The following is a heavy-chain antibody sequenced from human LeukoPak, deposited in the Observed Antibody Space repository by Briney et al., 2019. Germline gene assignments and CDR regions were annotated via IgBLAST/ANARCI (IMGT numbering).Heavy chain of an antibody. CDR1: GFTFSSYS. D-gene: IGHD3-22*01. Sequence: PGGSLRLSCAASGFTFSSYSMNWVRQAPGKGLEWVSSISSSSSYIYYADSVKGRFTISRDNAKNSLYLQMNSLRAEDTAVYYCAKDHYDSSGYPFDYWGQGTLVTVSS. CDR3: AKDHYDSSGYPFDY. CDR2: ISSSSSYI. J-gene: IGHJ4*02. V-gene: IGHV3-21*01.